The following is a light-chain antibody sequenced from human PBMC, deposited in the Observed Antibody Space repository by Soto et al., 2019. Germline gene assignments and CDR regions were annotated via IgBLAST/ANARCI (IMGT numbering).Light chain of an antibody. V-gene: IGLV2-14*01. CDR3: VSYTDTDTLF. CDR1: DTDVGQDKS. CDR2: EVT. Sequence: QSVLTQPASVSGSRGQSIIISCVGRDTDVGQDKSVSWYQQGPGQAPKLLIFEVTNRPSGVSKRSSGSRSGNTASLTISGLQPDDEGDYFCVSYTDTDTLFFGTGTKVTVL. J-gene: IGLJ1*01.